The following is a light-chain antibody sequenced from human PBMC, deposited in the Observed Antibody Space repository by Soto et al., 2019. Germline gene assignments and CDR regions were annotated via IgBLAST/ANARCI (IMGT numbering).Light chain of an antibody. Sequence: EIVFTQSPATLSLSPGERATLSCRASQSVSSYLAWYQQKPGQAPRRLIFGASFRATGIPDRFSGSGSGTDFTLTISRLEPEDSAVYYCQQYGTSPTTFGQGTKVDIK. V-gene: IGKV3-20*01. J-gene: IGKJ1*01. CDR3: QQYGTSPTT. CDR2: GAS. CDR1: QSVSSY.